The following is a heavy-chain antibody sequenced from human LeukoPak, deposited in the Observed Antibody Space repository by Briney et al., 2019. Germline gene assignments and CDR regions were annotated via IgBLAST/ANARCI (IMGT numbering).Heavy chain of an antibody. V-gene: IGHV3-48*01. CDR2: ISSSSSTI. CDR3: ARGSTYYDSSGQVPFDY. Sequence: GRSLRLSCAASGFTFSSYAMHWVRQAPGKGLEWVSYISSSSSTIYYADSVKGRFTISRDNAKNSLYLQMNSLRAEDTAVYYCARGSTYYDSSGQVPFDYWGQGTLVTVSS. D-gene: IGHD3-22*01. J-gene: IGHJ4*02. CDR1: GFTFSSYA.